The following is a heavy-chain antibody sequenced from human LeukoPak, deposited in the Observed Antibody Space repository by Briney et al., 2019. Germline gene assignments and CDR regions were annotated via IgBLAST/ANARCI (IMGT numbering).Heavy chain of an antibody. Sequence: SETLSLTCTVSGGSISSYYWSWIRQPPGKGLEWIGYIYYSGSTNYNPSLKSRVTLSVDTSKNQFSLKLSSVTAADTAVYYCARSPSYSSSWSIFDYWGQGTLVTVSS. V-gene: IGHV4-59*01. J-gene: IGHJ4*02. CDR3: ARSPSYSSSWSIFDY. D-gene: IGHD6-13*01. CDR2: IYYSGST. CDR1: GGSISSYY.